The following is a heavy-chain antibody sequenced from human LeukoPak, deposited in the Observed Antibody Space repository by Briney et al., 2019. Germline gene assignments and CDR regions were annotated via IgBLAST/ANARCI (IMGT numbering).Heavy chain of an antibody. Sequence: GGSLRLSCAASGFTFGSYAMHWVRQAPGNGLEWVAVTSYDGSKKYYADSVKGRFTISRDNSKNTLYLQMNSLRAEDTAVYYCAREGLVVVITGHFDYWGQGTLVTVSS. CDR3: AREGLVVVITGHFDY. CDR2: TSYDGSKK. D-gene: IGHD3-22*01. J-gene: IGHJ4*02. CDR1: GFTFGSYA. V-gene: IGHV3-30*04.